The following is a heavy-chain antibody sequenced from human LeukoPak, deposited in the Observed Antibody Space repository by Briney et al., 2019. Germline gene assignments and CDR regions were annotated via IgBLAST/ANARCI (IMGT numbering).Heavy chain of an antibody. CDR3: ARDYATDTDMV. V-gene: IGHV3-30-3*01. CDR2: ISYDGGNK. D-gene: IGHD5-18*01. Sequence: GGSLRLSCAASGFTFSNYAMHWVRQAPGKGLEWVAVISYDGGNKYFADSVKGRFTISRDNSKNTVSLQMNSLRVEDTAVYYCARDYATDTDMVWGQGTLVTVSS. J-gene: IGHJ4*02. CDR1: GFTFSNYA.